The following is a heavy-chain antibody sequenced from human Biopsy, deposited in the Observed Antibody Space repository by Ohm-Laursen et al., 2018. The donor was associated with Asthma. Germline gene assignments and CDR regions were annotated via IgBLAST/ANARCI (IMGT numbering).Heavy chain of an antibody. V-gene: IGHV4-61*01. Sequence: TLSLTCAVSGGSVSTGSYYWSWIRQPPGKGLEWLGYIYYTGSDNYNPSLKSRVTISVDTSKNQFSLRLNSVTAADTAVYYFARGPNYHGSGRAPIGMDVWGQGTTVTVSS. CDR2: IYYTGSD. CDR3: ARGPNYHGSGRAPIGMDV. CDR1: GGSVSTGSYY. D-gene: IGHD3-10*01. J-gene: IGHJ6*02.